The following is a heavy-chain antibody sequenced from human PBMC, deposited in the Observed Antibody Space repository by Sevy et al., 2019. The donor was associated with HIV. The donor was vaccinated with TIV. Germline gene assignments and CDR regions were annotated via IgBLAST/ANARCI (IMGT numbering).Heavy chain of an antibody. D-gene: IGHD3-16*01. CDR2: INEDGSDK. Sequence: GGSLRLSCAASGFTFSKYWMSWVRQAPGKGLEWVANINEDGSDKYYVDSVKGRFTISRDNAKNSLCFQMNSLRAEDIDDYSCARRLGPPSPNPFDYWGQGTLVTVSS. V-gene: IGHV3-7*01. CDR3: ARRLGPPSPNPFDY. CDR1: GFTFSKYW. J-gene: IGHJ4*02.